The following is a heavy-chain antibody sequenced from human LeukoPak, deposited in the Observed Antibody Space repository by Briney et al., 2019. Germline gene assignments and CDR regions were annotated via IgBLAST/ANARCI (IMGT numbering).Heavy chain of an antibody. CDR2: IKSTLDGGTT. CDR1: GLTFIVAY. D-gene: IGHD3-16*01. V-gene: IGHV3-15*01. CDR3: TTSSWGNPVS. J-gene: IGHJ5*02. Sequence: GGSLRLSCAVSGLTFIVAYMTWVRQAPGRGLEWVGLIKSTLDGGTTHYAAPVRGRFTVSRDNSKNTLFLQMNSLKTEDTAVYYCTTSSWGNPVSWGQGTLVTVSS.